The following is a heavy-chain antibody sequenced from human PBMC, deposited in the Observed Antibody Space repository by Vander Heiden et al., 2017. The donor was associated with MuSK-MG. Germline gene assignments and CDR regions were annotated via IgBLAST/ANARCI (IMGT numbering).Heavy chain of an antibody. Sequence: QVQLQESGPGLVKPSETLSLTCTVSGDSIGSGDSFWSWVRQPPGKGLEWIDYIYYSGRTNYNPARKSRVTMSLDTSKNQLSRRLTSVTPADTAIYYCARVPGVNYRSYFGVWGEGLLVAVSA. CDR2: IYYSGRT. V-gene: IGHV4-61*08. CDR1: GDSIGSGDSF. D-gene: IGHD1-7*01. J-gene: IGHJ4*02. CDR3: ARVPGVNYRSYFGV.